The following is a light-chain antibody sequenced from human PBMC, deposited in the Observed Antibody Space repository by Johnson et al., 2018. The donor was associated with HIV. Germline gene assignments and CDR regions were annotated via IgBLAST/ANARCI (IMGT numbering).Light chain of an antibody. CDR1: SSNIGSNY. J-gene: IGLJ1*01. V-gene: IGLV1-51*02. Sequence: HSVLTQPPSVSAAPGQKVTVSCSGSSSNIGSNYVSWYQQFPGAAPKLLIYENNKRPSGIPDRFSGSTSGTSATLGITGLQTGDEADYYCGTGDSSLSAGGVFGTGTKVTVL. CDR2: ENN. CDR3: GTGDSSLSAGGV.